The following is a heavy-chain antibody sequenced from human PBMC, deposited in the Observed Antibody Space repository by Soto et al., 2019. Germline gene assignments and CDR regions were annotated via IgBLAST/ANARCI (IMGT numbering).Heavy chain of an antibody. J-gene: IGHJ4*02. CDR1: GDSVSSNIAD. CDR2: KNHRSKWYT. CDR3: TREVSSSWTYYVDF. Sequence: SQTLTLTCPISGDSVSSNIADWNWDRQSPSRGLEWLGRKNHRSKWYTDYATSVKSRIIINTDTSKNQISLQLNSVTPDFTAVYYCTREVSSSWTYYVDFWGQGNLDAV. V-gene: IGHV6-1*01. D-gene: IGHD6-6*01.